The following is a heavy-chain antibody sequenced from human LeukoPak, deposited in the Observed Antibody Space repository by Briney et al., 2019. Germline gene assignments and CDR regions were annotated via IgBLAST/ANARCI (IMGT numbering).Heavy chain of an antibody. Sequence: GGSLRLSCAAPGFTFSSYAMSWVRQAPGKGLEWVSAISGSGGSTYYADSVKGRFTISRDNSKNTLYLQMNSLRAEDTAVYYCAKDCGREVTPEFDYWGQGTLVTVSS. D-gene: IGHD4-4*01. J-gene: IGHJ4*02. V-gene: IGHV3-23*01. CDR3: AKDCGREVTPEFDY. CDR2: ISGSGGST. CDR1: GFTFSSYA.